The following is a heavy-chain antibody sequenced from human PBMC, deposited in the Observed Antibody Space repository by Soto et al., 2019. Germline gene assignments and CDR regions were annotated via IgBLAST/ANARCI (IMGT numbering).Heavy chain of an antibody. J-gene: IGHJ4*02. CDR3: ARDRARYCSGGSCYRGYFDY. V-gene: IGHV4-31*03. D-gene: IGHD2-15*01. CDR1: GGSISSGGYY. Sequence: PSETLSLTCTVSGGSISSGGYYWSWIRQHPGKGLEWIGYIYYSGSTYYNPSLKSRVTISVDTSKNQFSLKLSSVTAADTAVYYCARDRARYCSGGSCYRGYFDYWGQGTLVTVSS. CDR2: IYYSGST.